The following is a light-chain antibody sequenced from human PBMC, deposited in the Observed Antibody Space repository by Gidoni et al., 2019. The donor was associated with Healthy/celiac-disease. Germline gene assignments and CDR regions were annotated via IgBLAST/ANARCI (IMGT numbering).Light chain of an antibody. CDR1: QSGSSN. Sequence: DIVMTQSPATLSVSPGERATLSCSASQSGSSNLAWYQQKPGQARRLLIYGASTRATGIPARFSGSGSGKEFTLTISSLQSEDFADYYCQQYNNWPRTFXPXTKVDIK. CDR2: GAS. J-gene: IGKJ3*01. V-gene: IGKV3-15*01. CDR3: QQYNNWPRT.